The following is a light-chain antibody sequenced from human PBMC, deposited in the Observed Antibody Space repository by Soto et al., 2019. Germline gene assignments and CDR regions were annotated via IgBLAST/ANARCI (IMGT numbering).Light chain of an antibody. Sequence: ETLLTQLPLSLSVTPGEPASIACGCSHSRLHTNAYHYLDWYLXKQGQSPQLXIYLASYRASGVPDRFSGSGSGTEFTLRISRVEAEDCGVDYGMQPLDLPVTFGQGTRLEIK. CDR2: LAS. CDR3: MQPLDLPVT. V-gene: IGKV2-28*01. J-gene: IGKJ5*01. CDR1: HSRLHTNAYHY.